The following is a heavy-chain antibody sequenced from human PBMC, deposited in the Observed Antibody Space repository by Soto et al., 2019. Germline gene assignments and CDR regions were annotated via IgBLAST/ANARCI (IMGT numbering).Heavy chain of an antibody. V-gene: IGHV3-21*01. Sequence: GGSLRLSCISSGFTFRTYTMNWVRQAPGKGLEWVSGIRGFSPYTFYAESVKGRFTISRDNAKNSVSLQMNSLRDEDTAVYYCAREETAWPLAYGLDVWGQGTTVTVSS. CDR2: IRGFSPYT. CDR1: GFTFRTYT. CDR3: AREETAWPLAYGLDV. D-gene: IGHD2-21*02. J-gene: IGHJ6*02.